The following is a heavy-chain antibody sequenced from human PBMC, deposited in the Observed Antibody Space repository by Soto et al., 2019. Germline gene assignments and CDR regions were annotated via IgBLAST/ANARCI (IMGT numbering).Heavy chain of an antibody. Sequence: SETLSLTCTVSGGSVSSGSYYWSWIRQPPGKGLEWIGEINHSGSTNYNPSLKSRVTLSVDTSKNQFSLKLNSVTAADTAVYYCARGTTTVTTFDYWGQGTLVTVSS. CDR2: INHSGST. V-gene: IGHV4-61*01. CDR1: GGSVSSGSYY. D-gene: IGHD4-17*01. CDR3: ARGTTTVTTFDY. J-gene: IGHJ4*02.